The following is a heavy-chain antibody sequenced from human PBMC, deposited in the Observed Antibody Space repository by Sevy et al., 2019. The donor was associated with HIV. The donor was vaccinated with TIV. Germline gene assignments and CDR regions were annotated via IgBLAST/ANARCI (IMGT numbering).Heavy chain of an antibody. J-gene: IGHJ4*02. CDR2: VNAGTGDT. CDR1: GYTFTSYI. CDR3: ARDFCSGGSCYSAFVY. V-gene: IGHV1-3*01. Sequence: VSVKVSCKASGYTFTSYIMYWVRQAPGQSLEWMGWVNAGTGDTKYSQKFQGRVIVTRDTSASTAYMELNSLRSEDTAVYYCARDFCSGGSCYSAFVYWGQGTLVTVSS. D-gene: IGHD2-15*01.